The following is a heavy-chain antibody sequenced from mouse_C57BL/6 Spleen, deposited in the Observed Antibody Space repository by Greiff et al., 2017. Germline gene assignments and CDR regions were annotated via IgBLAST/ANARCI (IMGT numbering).Heavy chain of an antibody. Sequence: EVHLVESGGGLVQPGGSLSLSCAASGFTFTDYYMSWVRQPPGKALEWLGFIRNKANGYTTEYSASVKGRFTISRDNSQSILYLQMNALRAEDSATYYCARYLSYYGSYYFDYWGQGTTLTVSS. D-gene: IGHD1-1*01. V-gene: IGHV7-3*01. CDR1: GFTFTDYY. CDR3: ARYLSYYGSYYFDY. J-gene: IGHJ2*01. CDR2: IRNKANGYTT.